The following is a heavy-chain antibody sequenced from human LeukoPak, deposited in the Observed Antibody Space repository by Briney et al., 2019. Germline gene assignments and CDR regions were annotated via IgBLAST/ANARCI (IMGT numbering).Heavy chain of an antibody. J-gene: IGHJ4*02. CDR2: INHSGST. Sequence: SETLSLTCAVYGGSFSGYYWSWIRQPPGKGLEWIGEINHSGSTNYNPSLKSRVTISVDTSKNQFSLKLSSVTAADTAVYYCAAYPLPDSFDYWGQGTLVTVSS. D-gene: IGHD1-26*01. V-gene: IGHV4-34*01. CDR1: GGSFSGYY. CDR3: AAYPLPDSFDY.